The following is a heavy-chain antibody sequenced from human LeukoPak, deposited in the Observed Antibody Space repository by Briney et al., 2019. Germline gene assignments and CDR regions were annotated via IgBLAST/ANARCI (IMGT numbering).Heavy chain of an antibody. J-gene: IGHJ4*02. CDR3: ARGRYSSSWYY. CDR1: GGSISSHY. CDR2: IFYSGNT. D-gene: IGHD6-13*01. V-gene: IGHV4-59*11. Sequence: SETLSLTCTVSGGSISSHYWSWIRQPPGKGLEWIGYIFYSGNTNYNPSLKSRVTISIGTSKTQFSLKLSSVTAADTAVYYCARGRYSSSWYYWGQGALVTVSS.